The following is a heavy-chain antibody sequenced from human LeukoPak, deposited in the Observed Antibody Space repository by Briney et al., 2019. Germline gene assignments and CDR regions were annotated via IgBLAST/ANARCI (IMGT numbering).Heavy chain of an antibody. D-gene: IGHD2-2*01. CDR2: IYHAGTT. Sequence: PSGTLSLTCAVSGASISSTNWWSWARPPPGKGLEWIGEIYHAGTTNYNPSLESRVTISVDNSRNQFSLKLTSVTAADTAVYYCMRTYCSSTSCHYFDYWGQGTLVTVSS. J-gene: IGHJ4*02. CDR1: GASISSTNW. V-gene: IGHV4-4*02. CDR3: MRTYCSSTSCHYFDY.